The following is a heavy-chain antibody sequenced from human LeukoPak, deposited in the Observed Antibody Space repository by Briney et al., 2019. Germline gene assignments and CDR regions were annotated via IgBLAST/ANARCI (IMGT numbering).Heavy chain of an antibody. V-gene: IGHV4-59*08. CDR3: ARLYDFWSGYQSGGMDV. CDR2: IYYSGST. CDR1: GGSISNYY. D-gene: IGHD3-3*01. Sequence: SETLSLTCTVSGGSISNYYWSWTRQPPGKGLEWIGYIYYSGSTNYNPSLKSRVTISVDTSKNQFSLKLSSVTAADTAVYYCARLYDFWSGYQSGGMDVWGQGTTVTVSS. J-gene: IGHJ6*02.